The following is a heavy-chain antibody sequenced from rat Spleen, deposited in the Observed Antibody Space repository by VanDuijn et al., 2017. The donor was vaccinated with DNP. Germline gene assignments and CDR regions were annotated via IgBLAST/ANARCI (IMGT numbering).Heavy chain of an antibody. D-gene: IGHD4-3*01. CDR1: GFTFSDYY. V-gene: IGHV5-22*01. CDR2: IRYDGGST. CDR3: ARWNSGHFDY. Sequence: EVQLVESGGGLVQPGRSLKLSCAASGFTFSDYYMAWIRQAPTKGLEWVAYIRYDGGSTKYGDSVKGRFTSSRDNAKNTLYLQRNSLRSEDMATYYCARWNSGHFDYWGQGVMVPVSS. J-gene: IGHJ2*01.